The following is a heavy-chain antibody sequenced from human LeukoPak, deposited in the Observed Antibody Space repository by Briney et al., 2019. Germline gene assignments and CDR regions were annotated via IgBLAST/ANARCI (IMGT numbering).Heavy chain of an antibody. CDR1: GDSVSTNTAA. D-gene: IGHD2-15*01. CDR3: ARDGWPAFAY. J-gene: IGHJ4*02. V-gene: IGHV6-1*01. Sequence: SQTLSLTSAMSGDSVSTNTAALDSVRQSPSRGLEWLGRTYYRSQWYTDYAVSVKSRITINPDTSRNQFSLQLNSVTPEDTAVYFCARDGWPAFAYGGQGTLVTVSS. CDR2: TYYRSQWYT.